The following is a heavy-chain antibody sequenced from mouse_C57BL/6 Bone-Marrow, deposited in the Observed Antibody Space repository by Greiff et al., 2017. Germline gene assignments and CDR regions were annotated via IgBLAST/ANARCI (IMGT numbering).Heavy chain of an antibody. CDR1: GYTFTSYW. V-gene: IGHV1-69*01. Sequence: QVQLQQPGAELVMPGASVKLSCKASGYTFTSYWMHWVKQRPGQGLEWIGEIDPSDSYTNYNQKFKGKSTLTVDKSSSTAYMQLSSLTSEDSAVYYCALLLPWFAYWGQGTLVTVSA. J-gene: IGHJ3*01. CDR2: IDPSDSYT. CDR3: ALLLPWFAY. D-gene: IGHD1-1*01.